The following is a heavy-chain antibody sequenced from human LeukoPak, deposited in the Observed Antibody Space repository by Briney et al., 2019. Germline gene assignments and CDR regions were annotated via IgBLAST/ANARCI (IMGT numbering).Heavy chain of an antibody. Sequence: PSETLSLTCSVFGGSISNTDRYWGWVRQPPEKGLEWIGSIYYSGFTYYNPSLKSRVTISVDTSKNHFSLKLSSVTAADTAVYYCARHQEAMVRGVLYYMDVWGKGTTVTISS. J-gene: IGHJ6*03. CDR2: IYYSGFT. D-gene: IGHD3-10*01. CDR1: GGSISNTDRY. CDR3: ARHQEAMVRGVLYYMDV. V-gene: IGHV4-39*01.